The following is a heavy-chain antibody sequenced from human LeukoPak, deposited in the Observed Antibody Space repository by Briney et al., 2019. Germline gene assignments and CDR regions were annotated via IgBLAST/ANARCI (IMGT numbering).Heavy chain of an antibody. CDR2: IYTSGST. V-gene: IGHV4-4*07. J-gene: IGHJ3*02. D-gene: IGHD3-10*01. Sequence: PSETLSLTCAVSGGSFSGYYWSWIRQPAGKGLEWIGHIYTSGSTNYNPSLKSRVTMSVDTSKNQFSLKLSSVTAADTAVYFCARGWRFYYGSGRSDAFDIWGQGTMVTVSS. CDR3: ARGWRFYYGSGRSDAFDI. CDR1: GGSFSGYY.